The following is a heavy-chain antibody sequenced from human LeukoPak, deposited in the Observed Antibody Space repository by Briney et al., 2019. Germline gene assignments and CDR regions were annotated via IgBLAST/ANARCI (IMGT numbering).Heavy chain of an antibody. CDR1: GFTFSSYG. V-gene: IGHV4-34*08. D-gene: IGHD3-10*01. CDR3: AKSNGYGLVDI. J-gene: IGHJ3*02. CDR2: INHSGST. Sequence: PGGSLRLSCAASGFTFSSYGMSWIRQPPGKGLEWIGEINHSGSTNYNRSLKSRVTISVDTSKNQFSLKLSSVTAADTAVYYCAKSNGYGLVDIWGQGTMVTVSS.